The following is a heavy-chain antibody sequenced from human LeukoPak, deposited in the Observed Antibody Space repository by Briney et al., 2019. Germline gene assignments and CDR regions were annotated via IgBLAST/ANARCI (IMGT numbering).Heavy chain of an antibody. V-gene: IGHV1-2*02. Sequence: ASVKVSCKASGYTFTGYDIHWVRQAPGQGLEWMGWINPNSGGTNYAQKFQGRVTMTRDTSINTVYMELSRLRSDDTAVYYCARDHEGNNICFDPWGQGTLVTASS. CDR2: INPNSGGT. CDR1: GYTFTGYD. J-gene: IGHJ5*02. CDR3: ARDHEGNNICFDP.